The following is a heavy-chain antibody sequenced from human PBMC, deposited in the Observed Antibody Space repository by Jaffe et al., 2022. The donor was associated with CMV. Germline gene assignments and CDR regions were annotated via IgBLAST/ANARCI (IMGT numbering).Heavy chain of an antibody. Sequence: QMQLVQSGPEVKKPGTSVKVSCKASGFTFTSSAMQWVRQARGQRLEWIGWIVVGSGNTNYAQKFQERVTITRDMSTSTAYMELSSLRSEDTAVYYCAAGDCGGDCPYYYYMDVWGKGTTVTVSS. D-gene: IGHD2-21*02. CDR1: GFTFTSSA. CDR3: AAGDCGGDCPYYYYMDV. V-gene: IGHV1-58*02. J-gene: IGHJ6*03. CDR2: IVVGSGNT.